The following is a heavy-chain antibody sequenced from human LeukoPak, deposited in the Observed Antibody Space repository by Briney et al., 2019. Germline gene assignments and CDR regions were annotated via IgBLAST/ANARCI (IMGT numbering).Heavy chain of an antibody. CDR2: ISNSGGST. D-gene: IGHD6-6*01. Sequence: PGGSLRLSCAASGFTFSSYAMNWVRQAPGKGLEWVSGISNSGGSTYYADSVKGRFTISRDNSENTLYLQMNSLRAEDTAVYYCAKETSSSFDYWGQGTLVTVSS. V-gene: IGHV3-23*01. J-gene: IGHJ4*02. CDR3: AKETSSSFDY. CDR1: GFTFSSYA.